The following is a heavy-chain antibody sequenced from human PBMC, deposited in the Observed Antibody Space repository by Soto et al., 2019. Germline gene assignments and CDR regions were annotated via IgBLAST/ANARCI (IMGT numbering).Heavy chain of an antibody. CDR1: GGSISSSSYY. Sequence: SETLSLTCTVSGGSISSSSYYWGWIRQPPGKGLEWIGSIYYSGSTYYNPSLKSRVTISVDTSKNQFSLKLSSVTAADTAVYYCASGLGGWLRRGVGYWGQGTLVTVSS. D-gene: IGHD5-12*01. V-gene: IGHV4-39*01. CDR3: ASGLGGWLRRGVGY. CDR2: IYYSGST. J-gene: IGHJ4*02.